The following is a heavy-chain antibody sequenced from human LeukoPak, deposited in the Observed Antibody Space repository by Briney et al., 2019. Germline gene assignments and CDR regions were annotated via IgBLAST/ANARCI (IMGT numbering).Heavy chain of an antibody. Sequence: GGSLRLSCAASGFTFSSYGMHWVRQAPGKGLEWAAVISYDGSNKYYADSVKGRFTISRDNSKNTLYLQMNSLRAEDTAVYYCAKLGTVMTTVTTSDYWGQGTLVTVSS. J-gene: IGHJ4*02. D-gene: IGHD4-17*01. CDR1: GFTFSSYG. CDR2: ISYDGSNK. CDR3: AKLGTVMTTVTTSDY. V-gene: IGHV3-30*18.